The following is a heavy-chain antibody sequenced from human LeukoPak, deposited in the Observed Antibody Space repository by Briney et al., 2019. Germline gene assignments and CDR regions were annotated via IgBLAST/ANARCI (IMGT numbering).Heavy chain of an antibody. CDR2: IIPIFGTA. J-gene: IGHJ4*02. CDR3: AIRKGEYYFDY. V-gene: IGHV1-69*06. D-gene: IGHD3-16*01. CDR1: GGTFSSYA. Sequence: SVKVSYKASGGTFSSYAISWVRQAPGQGLEWMGGIIPIFGTANYAQKFQGRVTITADRSTSTAYMELSSLRSEDTAVYYCAIRKGEYYFDYWGQGTLVTVSS.